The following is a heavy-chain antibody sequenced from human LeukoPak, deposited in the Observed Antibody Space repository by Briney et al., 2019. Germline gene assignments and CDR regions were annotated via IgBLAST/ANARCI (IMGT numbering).Heavy chain of an antibody. CDR2: ITNSGRST. D-gene: IGHD5-12*01. Sequence: GGSLRLSCAVSGFTFSSYAMTWVRQAPGKGLEWVSSITNSGRSTYYADSVKGRFAISRDNSKNTLYLQMNSLRAEDTAVYYCARAGYSGYALGDWGQGTLVTVSS. CDR3: ARAGYSGYALGD. J-gene: IGHJ4*02. V-gene: IGHV3-23*01. CDR1: GFTFSSYA.